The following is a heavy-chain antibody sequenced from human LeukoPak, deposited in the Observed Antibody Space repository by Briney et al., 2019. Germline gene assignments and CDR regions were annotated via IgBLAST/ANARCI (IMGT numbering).Heavy chain of an antibody. V-gene: IGHV3-30*03. CDR1: GFTFSSYG. D-gene: IGHD3-10*01. CDR2: ISYDGSNK. J-gene: IGHJ5*02. Sequence: PGGSLRLSCAASGFTFSSYGMHWVRQAPGKGLEWVAVISYDGSNKYYADSVKGRFTISRDNSKNTLYLQMNSLRAEDTAVYYCAREQTGGESWFDPWGQGTLVTVSS. CDR3: AREQTGGESWFDP.